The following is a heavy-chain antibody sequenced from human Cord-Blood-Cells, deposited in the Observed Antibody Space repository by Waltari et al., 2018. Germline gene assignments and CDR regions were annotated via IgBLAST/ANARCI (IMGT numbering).Heavy chain of an antibody. V-gene: IGHV4-34*01. J-gene: IGHJ5*02. CDR1: GGSFSGYY. CDR2: INHSGST. CDR3: ARGEKMTTVTTSYNWFDP. D-gene: IGHD4-17*01. Sequence: QVQLQQWGAGLLKPSETLSLTCAVYGGSFSGYYWSWIRQPPGKGLEWIGEINHSGSTNYHPSLKSRVTISVDTSKNQFSLKLSSVTAADTAVYYCARGEKMTTVTTSYNWFDPWGQGTLVTVSS.